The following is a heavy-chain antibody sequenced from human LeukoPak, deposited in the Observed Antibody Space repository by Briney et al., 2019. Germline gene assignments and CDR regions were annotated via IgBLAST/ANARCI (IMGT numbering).Heavy chain of an antibody. D-gene: IGHD3-9*01. CDR2: ISSYNGNT. CDR1: GYTFISYG. Sequence: GASVQVSCKASGYTFISYGISWVRQAPGQGLEWMGWISSYNGNTHYAQKFQGRVAMTTDTSTSTAYMELRSLRSDDTAVYFCAREDYDILTGHDPFDIWGPGTMVTVSS. J-gene: IGHJ3*02. CDR3: AREDYDILTGHDPFDI. V-gene: IGHV1-18*04.